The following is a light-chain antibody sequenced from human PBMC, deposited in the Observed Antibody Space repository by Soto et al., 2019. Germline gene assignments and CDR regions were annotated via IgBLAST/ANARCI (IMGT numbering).Light chain of an antibody. Sequence: DIVLTQAPGTLSLSPGERATLSCRASQTVSSNNLAWYQQKHGQAPRLLIHGASSRAAAIPDRFRGSGSGTDFTLISSSLAPEDLAVYYCQQYGSSPFTFGPGTAVDIK. J-gene: IGKJ3*01. CDR2: GAS. V-gene: IGKV3-20*01. CDR3: QQYGSSPFT. CDR1: QTVSSNN.